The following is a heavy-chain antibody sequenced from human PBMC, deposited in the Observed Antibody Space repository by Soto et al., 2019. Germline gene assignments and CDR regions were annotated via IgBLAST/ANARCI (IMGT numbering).Heavy chain of an antibody. V-gene: IGHV1-3*01. CDR2: INAGNGNT. CDR1: GYTFTSYA. D-gene: IGHD3-22*01. Sequence: ASVKVSCKASGYTFTSYAMHWVRQAPGQRLEWMGWINAGNGNTKYSQKFQGRVTITRDTSASTAYMELSSLRSEDTAVYYCARAGGYYDSSGYLDYYYGMDVWGQGTTVTVSS. J-gene: IGHJ6*02. CDR3: ARAGGYYDSSGYLDYYYGMDV.